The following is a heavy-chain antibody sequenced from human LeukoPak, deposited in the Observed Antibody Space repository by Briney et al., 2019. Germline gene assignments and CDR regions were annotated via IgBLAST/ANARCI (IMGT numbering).Heavy chain of an antibody. V-gene: IGHV3-20*04. CDR3: AKSYYYDSSGYYYREHDAFDI. CDR2: INWNGGST. CDR1: GFTFDDYG. Sequence: PGGSLRLSCAASGFTFDDYGMSWVRQAPGKGLEWVSGINWNGGSTAYADSVKGRFTISRDNAKNSLYLQMNSLRAEDTALYYCAKSYYYDSSGYYYREHDAFDIWGQGTMVTVSS. J-gene: IGHJ3*02. D-gene: IGHD3-22*01.